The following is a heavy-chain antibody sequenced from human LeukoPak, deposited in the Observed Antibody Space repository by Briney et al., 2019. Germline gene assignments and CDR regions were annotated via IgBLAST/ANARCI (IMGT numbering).Heavy chain of an antibody. V-gene: IGHV3-23*01. Sequence: PGGSLRLSCEASGLAFSRHAMTWVRPAPGKGLEWVSGITGNGGSTYYAESVKGRFTISRDNSKNTLYLQMNSLRAEDTAVYYCATRPASETYYGVLDYWGQGTLVTVSS. J-gene: IGHJ4*02. CDR2: ITGNGGST. CDR1: GLAFSRHA. CDR3: ATRPASETYYGVLDY. D-gene: IGHD3-16*01.